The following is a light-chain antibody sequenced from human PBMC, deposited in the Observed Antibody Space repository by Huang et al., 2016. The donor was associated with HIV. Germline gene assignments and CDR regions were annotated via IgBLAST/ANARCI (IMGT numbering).Light chain of an antibody. CDR1: QSVRSSF. CDR3: QQHGRSPRGFT. Sequence: DTVLTQSPGTLSLSPGERATLSCRASQSVRSSFLAWYQQKPGQAPRLLIYCAFSRATGIPDRFSGSGSGTDFTLTISRLEPEDFAVYYCQQHGRSPRGFTFGPGTKVEIK. J-gene: IGKJ3*01. V-gene: IGKV3-20*01. CDR2: CAF.